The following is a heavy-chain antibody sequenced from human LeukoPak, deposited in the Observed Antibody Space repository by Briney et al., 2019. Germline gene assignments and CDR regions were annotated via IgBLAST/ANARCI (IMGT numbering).Heavy chain of an antibody. D-gene: IGHD6-19*01. CDR3: GRGQWLAC. V-gene: IGHV3-7*01. J-gene: IGHJ4*02. CDR1: GFNFTDYW. CDR2: IDGDGSEI. Sequence: GGSLRLSCAASGFNFTDYWMSWVRPTPGKGVEWVALIDGDGSEIYCVDSVKGRFTASRDNAKKKVFLQMDSMRVEDTARYYWGRGQWLACRGQGTLVTVSS.